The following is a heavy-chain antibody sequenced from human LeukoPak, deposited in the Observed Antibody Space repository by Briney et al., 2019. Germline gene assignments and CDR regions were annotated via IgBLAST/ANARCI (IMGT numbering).Heavy chain of an antibody. CDR1: GFTFDDYA. CDR3: AKVNGPKILYFDL. V-gene: IGHV3-9*01. Sequence: GGSLRLSCAASGFTFDDYAMRWVRQAPGKGLEWVSGISWNSGSIGYADSVKGRFTISRDNAKNSLYLQMNSLRAEDTALYYCAKVNGPKILYFDLWGRGTLVTVSS. CDR2: ISWNSGSI. J-gene: IGHJ2*01.